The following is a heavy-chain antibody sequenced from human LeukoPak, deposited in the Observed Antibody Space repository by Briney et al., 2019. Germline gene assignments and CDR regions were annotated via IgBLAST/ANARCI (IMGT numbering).Heavy chain of an antibody. D-gene: IGHD3-16*01. J-gene: IGHJ4*02. CDR2: ISAYNGNT. V-gene: IGHV1-18*01. CDR3: ARDYRGRWGPTEIEY. CDR1: GYTFTSYG. Sequence: GASVKVSCKASGYTFTSYGISWVRQAPGQGLEWMGWISAYNGNTNYAQKLQGRVTMTTDTSTSTAHMELTSLSSDDTAVYYCARDYRGRWGPTEIEYWGQGTLVTVSS.